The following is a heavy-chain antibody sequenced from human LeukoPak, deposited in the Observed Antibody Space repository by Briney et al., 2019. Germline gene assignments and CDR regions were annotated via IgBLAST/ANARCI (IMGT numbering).Heavy chain of an antibody. CDR3: ARQDEQQLPIY. Sequence: PSETLSLTCAVSGYSISSGYYWGWIRQPPGNGLEWIGSIYHSGSTYYNPSLKSRVTISVDTSKNQFSLKLSSVTAADTAVYYCARQDEQQLPIYWGQGTLVTVSS. CDR1: GYSISSGYY. V-gene: IGHV4-38-2*01. J-gene: IGHJ4*02. CDR2: IYHSGST. D-gene: IGHD6-13*01.